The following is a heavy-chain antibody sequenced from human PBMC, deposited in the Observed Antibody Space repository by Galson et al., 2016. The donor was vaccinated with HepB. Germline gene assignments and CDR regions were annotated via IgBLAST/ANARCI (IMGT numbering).Heavy chain of an antibody. CDR1: GGTFSNYA. V-gene: IGHV1-69*13. CDR2: IIPILGTV. CDR3: ALPAYSRSGNAEY. Sequence: SVKVSCKASGGTFSNYAVRWVRQAPGQGLEWMGEIIPILGTVNYAQNFQGRVTITADESTSTAYLELSSLRSEDTAVFYCALPAYSRSGNAEYWGQGTLVTVSS. D-gene: IGHD1-1*01. J-gene: IGHJ4*02.